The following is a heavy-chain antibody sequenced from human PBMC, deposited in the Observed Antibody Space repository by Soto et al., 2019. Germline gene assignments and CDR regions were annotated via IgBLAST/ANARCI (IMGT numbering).Heavy chain of an antibody. V-gene: IGHV4-34*01. CDR3: ARESHDILTGPPWVWYFDL. J-gene: IGHJ2*01. CDR2: INDRGSI. D-gene: IGHD3-9*01. CDR1: GGSFSGYY. Sequence: QVQLQQWGAGPLRPLETLSLTCGVSGGSFSGYYWAWIRQSPGKGLEWIGEINDRGSINYNPSLKRRGSISVATSKKHYSLKLRSVTAADTAVYYCARESHDILTGPPWVWYFDLWGRGTLVTVSS.